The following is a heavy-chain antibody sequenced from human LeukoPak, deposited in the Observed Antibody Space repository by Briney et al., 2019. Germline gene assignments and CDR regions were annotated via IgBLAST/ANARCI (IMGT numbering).Heavy chain of an antibody. J-gene: IGHJ4*02. CDR1: GFSFSTYG. CDR2: IWYDGSNK. Sequence: HPGGSLRLSCVASGFSFSTYGIHWVRQAPGKGLEWVAVIWYDGSNKFYADSVKGRFTISRDNSKNTLYLQMNSLRAEDTAVYYCAKEYYDILTGYYSPVGDLPFFDYWGQGTLVTVSS. V-gene: IGHV3-33*06. CDR3: AKEYYDILTGYYSPVGDLPFFDY. D-gene: IGHD3-9*01.